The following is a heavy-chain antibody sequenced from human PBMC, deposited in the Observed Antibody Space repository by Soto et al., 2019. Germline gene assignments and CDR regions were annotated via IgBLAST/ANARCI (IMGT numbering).Heavy chain of an antibody. D-gene: IGHD3-9*01. V-gene: IGHV4-59*01. CDR1: GGSISSYY. J-gene: IGHJ5*02. CDR2: IYYSGST. Sequence: SETLSLTCTLSGGSISSYYWSLIRQPPGKGLEWIGYIYYSGSTNYNPSLKSRVTISVDTSKNQFSLKLSSVTAADTAVYYCARRISDNILTGYNWFDPWGQGTLVTVSS. CDR3: ARRISDNILTGYNWFDP.